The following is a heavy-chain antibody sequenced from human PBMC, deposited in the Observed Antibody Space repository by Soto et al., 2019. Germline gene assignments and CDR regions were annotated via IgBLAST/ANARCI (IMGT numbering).Heavy chain of an antibody. D-gene: IGHD3-22*01. J-gene: IGHJ4*02. CDR1: GGSIRNYY. V-gene: IGHV4-59*01. Sequence: PSETLSLTCTVSGGSIRNYYWSWIRQSPGKGLEWIGYIYYSGSTNYNPSLKSRVTISVDTSKNQFSLKLSSVTAADTAVYYCARDYYDSSGYYYYLDYWGQGTLVTVSS. CDR3: ARDYYDSSGYYYYLDY. CDR2: IYYSGST.